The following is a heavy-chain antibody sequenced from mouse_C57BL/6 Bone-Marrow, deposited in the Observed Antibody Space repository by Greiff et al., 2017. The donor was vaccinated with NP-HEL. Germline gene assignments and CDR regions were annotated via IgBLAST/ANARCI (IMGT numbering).Heavy chain of an antibody. V-gene: IGHV1-81*01. D-gene: IGHD1-1*01. CDR2: IYPRSGNT. Sequence: QVQLQQSGAELARPGASVKLSCKASGYTFTSYGISWVKQRTGQGLEWIGEIYPRSGNTYYNEKFKGKATLTADKSSSTAYMELRSLTSEDSAVYFCARRGFTTVVAKDAMDYWGQGTSVTVSS. CDR3: ARRGFTTVVAKDAMDY. CDR1: GYTFTSYG. J-gene: IGHJ4*01.